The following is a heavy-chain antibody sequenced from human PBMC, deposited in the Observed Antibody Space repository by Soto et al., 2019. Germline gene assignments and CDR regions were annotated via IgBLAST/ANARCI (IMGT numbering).Heavy chain of an antibody. CDR3: AKGYCSGPSCYRGYGMDV. V-gene: IGHV3-30*18. CDR1: GFSFRNYG. Sequence: PGGSLGLSCVASGFSFRNYGMHWVRQAPGKGLEWVAVISYEEINNKNYADSVKGRFTISRDNSENTLYLQMDSLRAEDTAVYYCAKGYCSGPSCYRGYGMDVWGQGTTVTVSS. J-gene: IGHJ6*02. CDR2: ISYEEINNK. D-gene: IGHD2-2*01.